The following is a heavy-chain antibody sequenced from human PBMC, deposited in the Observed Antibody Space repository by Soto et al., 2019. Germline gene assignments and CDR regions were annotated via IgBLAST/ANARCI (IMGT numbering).Heavy chain of an antibody. J-gene: IGHJ5*02. Sequence: QVQLQESGPGLVKPSETLSLTCTVSGDSISGGASFWSWIRQPPGKGLEWIANVYYSGSSYYNPSLKSRLTISVDTTKNQFSLQLKSMTAADTAVYYCAKLSCTSSTCYFPGSFDPWGQGTLVTVSS. CDR1: GDSISGGASF. CDR2: VYYSGSS. D-gene: IGHD2-2*01. CDR3: AKLSCTSSTCYFPGSFDP. V-gene: IGHV4-31*03.